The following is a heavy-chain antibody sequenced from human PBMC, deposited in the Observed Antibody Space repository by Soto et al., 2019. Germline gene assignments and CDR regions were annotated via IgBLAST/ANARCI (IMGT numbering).Heavy chain of an antibody. V-gene: IGHV3-30-3*01. D-gene: IGHD3-22*01. J-gene: IGHJ6*02. CDR2: ISYDGSNK. CDR1: GFTFSSYA. CDR3: ARGRSPRSGYYWGSRSDYYYCYCMDV. Sequence: QVQLVESGGGVVQPGRSLRLSCAASGFTFSSYAMHWVRQAPGKGLEWVAVISYDGSNKYYADSVKGRFTISRDNSKNTLYLQINSLRAEDTAVYYCARGRSPRSGYYWGSRSDYYYCYCMDVWGQGTTVTVSS.